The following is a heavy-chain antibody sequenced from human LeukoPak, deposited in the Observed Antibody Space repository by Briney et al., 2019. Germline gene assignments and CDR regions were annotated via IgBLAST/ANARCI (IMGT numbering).Heavy chain of an antibody. D-gene: IGHD2-2*01. J-gene: IGHJ6*02. CDR2: INHSGST. CDR3: ARRRVTYCSSTSCKPGYYYYYGMDV. V-gene: IGHV4-34*01. CDR1: GGSFSGYY. Sequence: KSSETLSLTCAVYGGSFSGYYWSWIRQPPGKGLEWIGEINHSGSTNYNPSLKSRVTISVDTSKNQFSLKLSSVTAADTAMYYCARRRVTYCSSTSCKPGYYYYYGMDVWGQGTTVTVSS.